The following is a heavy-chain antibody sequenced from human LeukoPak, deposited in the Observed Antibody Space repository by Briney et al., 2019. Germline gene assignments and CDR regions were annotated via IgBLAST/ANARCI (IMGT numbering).Heavy chain of an antibody. V-gene: IGHV1-46*01. CDR2: INPSGGST. Sequence: ASVKVSCKASGYTFTSYYMHWVRQAPGQGLEWMGIINPSGGSTSYAQKFQGRVTMTRDTSTSTVYMELGSLRSEDTAVYYCARDSSSWVFDYWGQGTLVTVSA. CDR3: ARDSSSWVFDY. J-gene: IGHJ4*02. CDR1: GYTFTSYY. D-gene: IGHD6-13*01.